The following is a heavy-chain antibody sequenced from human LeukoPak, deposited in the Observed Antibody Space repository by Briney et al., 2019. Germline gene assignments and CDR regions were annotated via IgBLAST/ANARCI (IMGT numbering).Heavy chain of an antibody. CDR2: ISAYNGNT. Sequence: ASVKVSCKAPGYTFTSYGISWVRQAPGQGLEWMGWISAYNGNTNYAQKLQGRVTMTTGTSTSTAYMELWSLRSDDTAVYYCARGPRYQIFDYWGQGTLVTVSS. D-gene: IGHD1-14*01. CDR3: ARGPRYQIFDY. V-gene: IGHV1-18*04. J-gene: IGHJ4*02. CDR1: GYTFTSYG.